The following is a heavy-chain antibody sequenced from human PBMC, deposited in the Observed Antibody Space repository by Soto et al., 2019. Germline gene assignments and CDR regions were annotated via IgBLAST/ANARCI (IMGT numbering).Heavy chain of an antibody. Sequence: SETLSLTCNVSGDSIRSYFWSWIRQPPGKGLEWIGYIPYSGGPTYNPSLKSRVTISIDTSKKQFSLKMTSVTAADTAVYYCASSKMGLISVLETWSQGTLVTVST. CDR1: GDSIRSYF. CDR3: ASSKMGLISVLET. J-gene: IGHJ5*02. D-gene: IGHD2-8*01. V-gene: IGHV4-59*01. CDR2: IPYSGGP.